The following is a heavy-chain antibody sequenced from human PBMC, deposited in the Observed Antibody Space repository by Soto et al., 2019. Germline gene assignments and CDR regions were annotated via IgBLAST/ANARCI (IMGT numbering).Heavy chain of an antibody. CDR2: TYYRSKWYN. D-gene: IGHD6-13*01. CDR1: GDSVSSNSAA. V-gene: IGHV6-1*01. Sequence: SQTLSLTCAISGDSVSSNSAAWNWIRQSPSRGLEWLGRTYYRSKWYNDYAVSVKSRITINPDTSKNQFSLQLNSVTPGDTAVYYCTRSRGSSSWYYYYYGMDVWGRGTTVTVSS. J-gene: IGHJ6*02. CDR3: TRSRGSSSWYYYYYGMDV.